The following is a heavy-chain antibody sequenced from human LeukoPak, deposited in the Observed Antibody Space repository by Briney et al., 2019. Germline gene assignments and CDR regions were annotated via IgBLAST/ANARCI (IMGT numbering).Heavy chain of an antibody. J-gene: IGHJ6*03. V-gene: IGHV4-4*09. Sequence: SETLSLTCTVSGGSISRYYWSWIRQPPGKRLEWIGCIYTSAITNYNPSLESRVTISVDTSRSQFSLKLSSVTAADTAVYYCARHGVAAPFYYMDVWGKGTTVTVSS. CDR1: GGSISRYY. D-gene: IGHD6-25*01. CDR3: ARHGVAAPFYYMDV. CDR2: IYTSAIT.